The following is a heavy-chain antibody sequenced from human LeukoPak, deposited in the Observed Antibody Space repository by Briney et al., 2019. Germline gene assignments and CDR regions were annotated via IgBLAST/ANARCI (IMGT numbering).Heavy chain of an antibody. CDR1: GFAFSVYA. CDR2: INANSGTT. D-gene: IGHD6-19*01. CDR3: AKPISGGLAVTADWFHP. J-gene: IGHJ5*01. Sequence: GGSLRLSGAASGFAFSVYAMSWLRQPPGKGLEWVSTINANSGTTSYAASVRGRFTISRDNSKNTLYLQLNTLRADDTATYYCAKPISGGLAVTADWFHPWGQGTLVVVSS. V-gene: IGHV3-23*01.